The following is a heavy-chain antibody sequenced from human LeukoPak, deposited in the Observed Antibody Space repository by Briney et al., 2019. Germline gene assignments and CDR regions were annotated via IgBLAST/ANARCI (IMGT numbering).Heavy chain of an antibody. Sequence: GRSLRLSCAASGFTFSSYAMHWVRQAPGKGLEWVAVISYDGSNKYYADSVKGRFTISRDNSKNTLYLQMNSLRAEDTAVYYCARAHTIFGVVTHFDYWGQGTLVTVSS. CDR3: ARAHTIFGVVTHFDY. CDR1: GFTFSSYA. J-gene: IGHJ4*02. CDR2: ISYDGSNK. D-gene: IGHD3-3*01. V-gene: IGHV3-30*04.